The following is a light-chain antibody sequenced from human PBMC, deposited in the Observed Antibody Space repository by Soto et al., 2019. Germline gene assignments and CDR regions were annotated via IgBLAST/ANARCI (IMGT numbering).Light chain of an antibody. V-gene: IGKV2-24*01. J-gene: IGKJ1*01. CDR1: QSLVHSDGNTN. Sequence: DIVMTQTPLPSPVTLGQPASISCRSSQSLVHSDGNTNLTWLQQRPGQRPRLLLYEISKRFSGVPDRFSGREEGTAFTKKNSMVEPEDVRVYYCMQATQFPWTFGQGTKVDIK. CDR3: MQATQFPWT. CDR2: EIS.